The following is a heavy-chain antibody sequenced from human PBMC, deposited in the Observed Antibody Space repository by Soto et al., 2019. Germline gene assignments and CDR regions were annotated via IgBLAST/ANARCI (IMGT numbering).Heavy chain of an antibody. CDR2: ISYDRSNK. CDR1: GFTFSSYA. V-gene: IGHV3-30-3*01. J-gene: IGHJ5*02. CDR3: ARDRGVCSGGSCYPNWFDP. D-gene: IGHD2-15*01. Sequence: QVQLVESGGGVVQPGRSLRLSCAASGFTFSSYAMHWVRQAPGKGLEWVAVISYDRSNKYYADSVKGRFTISRDNSKNTLYLQMNSLRAEDTAVYYCARDRGVCSGGSCYPNWFDPWGQGTLVTVSS.